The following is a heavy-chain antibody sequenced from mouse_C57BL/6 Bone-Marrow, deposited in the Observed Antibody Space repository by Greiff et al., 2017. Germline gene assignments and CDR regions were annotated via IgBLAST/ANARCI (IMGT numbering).Heavy chain of an antibody. CDR3: AGYYDGSRGPFAD. CDR1: GYTFTSYG. V-gene: IGHV1-81*01. Sequence: VQLQESGAELARPGASVKLSCKASGYTFTSYGISWVKQRTGQGLEWIGEIYPRSGNTYYNEKFKGKATLTADKSSSTAYMELRSLTSEDSAVYFCAGYYDGSRGPFADWGKGTLVTVSA. CDR2: IYPRSGNT. J-gene: IGHJ3*01. D-gene: IGHD1-1*01.